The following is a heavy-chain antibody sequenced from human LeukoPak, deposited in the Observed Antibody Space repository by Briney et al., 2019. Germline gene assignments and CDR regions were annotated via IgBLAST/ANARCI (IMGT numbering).Heavy chain of an antibody. D-gene: IGHD1-26*01. CDR2: INHSGST. CDR1: GGSFSGYY. J-gene: IGHJ4*02. CDR3: ATGAGMVDEPDY. Sequence: SETLSLTCAVYGGSFSGYYWSWIRQPPGKGLEWIGEINHSGSTNYNPSLKSRVTISVDTSKNQFSLKLSSVTAADTAVYYCATGAGMVDEPDYWGQGTLVTVSS. V-gene: IGHV4-34*01.